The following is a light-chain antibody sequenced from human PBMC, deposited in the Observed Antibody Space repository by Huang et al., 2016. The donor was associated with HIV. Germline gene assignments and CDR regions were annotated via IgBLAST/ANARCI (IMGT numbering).Light chain of an antibody. Sequence: DIVMTQTPLSLSVTPGQPASISCKSSQGLLYREKIYLYWYLQKPGQSPQRLIYELSNRFSGGPDRFSGSGSPTDFTLKISRVETEDVGVYYCMQGKQLPYTFGQGTRLEIK. CDR2: ELS. CDR3: MQGKQLPYT. J-gene: IGKJ2*01. CDR1: QGLLYREKIY. V-gene: IGKV2-29*02.